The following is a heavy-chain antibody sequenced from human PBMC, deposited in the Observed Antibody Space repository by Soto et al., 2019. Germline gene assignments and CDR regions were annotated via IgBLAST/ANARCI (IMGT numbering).Heavy chain of an antibody. CDR2: ISAYNGNT. J-gene: IGHJ6*02. CDR3: ARGWMTTVTSAGPYYGMDV. Sequence: ASLKVSCKASGYTFTSYGISWVRQAPGQGLEWMGWISAYNGNTNYAQKLQGRVTMTTDTSTSTAYMELRSLRSDDTAVYYCARGWMTTVTSAGPYYGMDVWGQGTTVTVSS. V-gene: IGHV1-18*01. D-gene: IGHD4-4*01. CDR1: GYTFTSYG.